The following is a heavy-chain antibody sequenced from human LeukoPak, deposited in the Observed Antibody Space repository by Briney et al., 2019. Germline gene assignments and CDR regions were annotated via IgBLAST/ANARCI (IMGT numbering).Heavy chain of an antibody. V-gene: IGHV4-4*09. CDR1: GGSISKDY. Sequence: SETLSLTCTVSGGSISKDYWSWIRQPPGEGLERIGYIYTRWSTNYNPSLKSRVTISVDTSKNQFSLKLSSVTAADTAVYYCARGGDIVVVVAANEVYFDYWGQGTLVTVSS. CDR2: IYTRWST. CDR3: ARGGDIVVVVAANEVYFDY. D-gene: IGHD2-15*01. J-gene: IGHJ4*02.